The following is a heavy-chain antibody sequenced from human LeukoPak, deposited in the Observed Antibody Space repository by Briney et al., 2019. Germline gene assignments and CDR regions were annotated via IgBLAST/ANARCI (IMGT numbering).Heavy chain of an antibody. CDR2: IKQDGSEK. J-gene: IGHJ4*02. D-gene: IGHD2/OR15-2a*01. Sequence: GGSLRLSCAASGFTFINAWMAWVRQAPGKGLEWVANIKQDGSEKYYVDSVRGRFTISRDNAKNSLYLQMNRLRAEDTAVYSCARGPILGDYWGQGTLVTVSS. CDR3: ARGPILGDY. V-gene: IGHV3-7*01. CDR1: GFTFINAW.